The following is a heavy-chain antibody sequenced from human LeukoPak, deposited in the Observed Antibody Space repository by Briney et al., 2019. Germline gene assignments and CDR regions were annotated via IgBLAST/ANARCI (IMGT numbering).Heavy chain of an antibody. D-gene: IGHD3-16*01. Sequence: GGSLRLSCAASGFTFTTYDMHWVRQAPGKGLEWVAVIWYDGSDKYYADSVKGRFTISRDNSKNTLYLQMNSLRAEDTAVYYCVKQGGTYYFDHWGQGTLVTVSS. CDR3: VKQGGTYYFDH. V-gene: IGHV3-33*06. CDR1: GFTFTTYD. J-gene: IGHJ4*02. CDR2: IWYDGSDK.